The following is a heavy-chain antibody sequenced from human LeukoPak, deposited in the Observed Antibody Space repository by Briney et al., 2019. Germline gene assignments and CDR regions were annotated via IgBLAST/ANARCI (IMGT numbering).Heavy chain of an antibody. CDR1: GFTFSNYW. J-gene: IGHJ3*01. V-gene: IGHV3-7*01. Sequence: PGGSLRLSCAASGFTFSNYWMTWVRQAPGKGLEWVANIKQDGSEKYYVDSVKGRFTISRDNAKNSLYLQMNSLRAEETAVYYCARGGPYSGSYFWGQGTMVTVSS. CDR2: IKQDGSEK. CDR3: ARGGPYSGSYF. D-gene: IGHD1-26*01.